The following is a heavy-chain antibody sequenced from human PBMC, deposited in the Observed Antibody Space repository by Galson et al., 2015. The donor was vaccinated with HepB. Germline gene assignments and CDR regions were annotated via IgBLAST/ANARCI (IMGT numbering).Heavy chain of an antibody. D-gene: IGHD4-17*01. V-gene: IGHV1-46*01. CDR3: ARAPTERYDYGDYEYYYYYGMDV. CDR1: GNTFTSYG. CDR2: INPSGGST. Sequence: SVKVSCKASGNTFTSYGISWVRQAPGQGLEWMGIINPSGGSTSYAQKFQGRVTMTRDTSTSTVYMELSSLRSEDTAVYYCARAPTERYDYGDYEYYYYYGMDVWGQGTTVTVSS. J-gene: IGHJ6*02.